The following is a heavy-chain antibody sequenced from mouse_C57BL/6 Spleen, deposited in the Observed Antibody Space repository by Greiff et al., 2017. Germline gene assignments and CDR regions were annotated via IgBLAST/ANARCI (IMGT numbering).Heavy chain of an antibody. CDR2: ISSGGSYT. J-gene: IGHJ3*01. CDR3: ARRGTGFAF. Sequence: EVQLVESGGDLVKPGGSLKLSCAASGFTFSSYGMSWVRQTPDKRLEWVATISSGGSYTYYPDSVKGRFTISRDNAKNTLYLQMSSLKSEDTAMYYCARRGTGFAFWGQGTLVTVSA. V-gene: IGHV5-6*01. CDR1: GFTFSSYG. D-gene: IGHD2-14*01.